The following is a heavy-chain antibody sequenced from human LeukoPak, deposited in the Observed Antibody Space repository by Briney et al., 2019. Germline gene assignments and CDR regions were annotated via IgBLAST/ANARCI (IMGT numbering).Heavy chain of an antibody. J-gene: IGHJ4*02. Sequence: GRSLRLSCAASEVTFSGHSMHWVRQAPGKGLEWVAVISHDGSKKYYTDSVKGRFTISRDNPKNALYLQMNSLRPEDTAVYHCVRDSPYCSSSTCFTVNYFDYWGQGALVSVSS. D-gene: IGHD2-2*01. CDR2: ISHDGSKK. CDR1: EVTFSGHS. CDR3: VRDSPYCSSSTCFTVNYFDY. V-gene: IGHV3-30-3*01.